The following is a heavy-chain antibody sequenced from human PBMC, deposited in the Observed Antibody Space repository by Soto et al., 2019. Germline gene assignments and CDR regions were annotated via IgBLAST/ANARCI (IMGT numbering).Heavy chain of an antibody. CDR3: ARDRRGDYVWGSYRQNYYFDY. D-gene: IGHD3-16*02. J-gene: IGHJ4*02. V-gene: IGHV1-18*01. CDR1: GYTFTSYG. CDR2: ISAYNGNT. Sequence: QVQLVQSGAEAKKPGASVKVSCKASGYTFTSYGISWVRQAPGQGLEWMGWISAYNGNTNYAQKLQGRVTMTTDTSTSTAYMELRSLRSDDTAVYYCARDRRGDYVWGSYRQNYYFDYWGQGTLVTVSS.